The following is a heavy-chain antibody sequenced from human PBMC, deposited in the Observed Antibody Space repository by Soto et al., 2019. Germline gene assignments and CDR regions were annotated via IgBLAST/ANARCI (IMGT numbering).Heavy chain of an antibody. J-gene: IGHJ4*02. D-gene: IGHD4-4*01. CDR1: GGSISSYY. CDR2: IYYSGST. V-gene: IGHV4-59*01. CDR3: ARVWVTVTYFDY. Sequence: QVQLQESGPGLVKPSETLSLTCTVSGGSISSYYWRWIRQPPGKGLEWIGYIYYSGSTNYNPSLKSRVTISVDTSKNQFSLELSSVTAADTAVYYCARVWVTVTYFDYWGQGTLVTVSS.